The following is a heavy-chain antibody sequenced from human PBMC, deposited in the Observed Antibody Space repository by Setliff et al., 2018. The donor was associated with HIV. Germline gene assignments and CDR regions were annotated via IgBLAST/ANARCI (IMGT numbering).Heavy chain of an antibody. CDR1: SDFVSGDDFY. V-gene: IGHV4-30-4*01. CDR2: VYYNGIT. Sequence: SETLSLTCTVSSDFVSGDDFYWSWIRQAPGRGLEWVGYVYYNGITHYNPSLKSRLTISIDTSGRRFSLNLTSVTALDTAVYFCAKMVRGSLSARRMYYFDSWGQGTMVTVSS. CDR3: AKMVRGSLSARRMYYFDS. D-gene: IGHD3-10*01. J-gene: IGHJ4*02.